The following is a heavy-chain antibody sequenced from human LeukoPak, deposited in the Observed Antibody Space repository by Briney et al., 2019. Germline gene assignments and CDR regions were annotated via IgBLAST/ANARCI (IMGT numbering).Heavy chain of an antibody. Sequence: SETLSLTCAVYGGSFSGYYWSWIRQPPGKVLEWIGEINHSGSTNYNPSLKSRVTISVDTSKNQFSLKLSSVTAADTAVYYCARSFPYGGKRTFDYWGQGTLVTVSS. V-gene: IGHV4-34*01. J-gene: IGHJ4*02. CDR3: ARSFPYGGKRTFDY. CDR2: INHSGST. D-gene: IGHD4-23*01. CDR1: GGSFSGYY.